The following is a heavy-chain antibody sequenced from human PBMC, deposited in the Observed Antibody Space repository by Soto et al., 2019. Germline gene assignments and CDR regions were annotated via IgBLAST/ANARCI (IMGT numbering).Heavy chain of an antibody. D-gene: IGHD2-15*01. CDR2: ISGSGGST. V-gene: IGHV3-23*01. J-gene: IGHJ4*02. CDR1: GFTFGNYA. Sequence: GRSMRLSWAVVGFTFGNYAVSWVRQAPGKGLEWVSAISGSGGSTYYADSVKGRFTISRDNSKNTLYLQMNSLRAEDTAVYYCERVPSSSGRAQFDYWGQGTLVTVSS. CDR3: ERVPSSSGRAQFDY.